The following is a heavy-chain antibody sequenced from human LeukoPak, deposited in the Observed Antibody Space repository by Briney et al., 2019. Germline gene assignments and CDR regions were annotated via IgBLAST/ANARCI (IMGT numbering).Heavy chain of an antibody. CDR1: GYTFTSYG. CDR3: ARDPRRRWQLVRYNWFDP. V-gene: IGHV1-18*01. D-gene: IGHD6-13*01. CDR2: ISAYNGNT. J-gene: IGHJ5*02. Sequence: ASVKVSCKASGYTFTSYGIIWVRQAPGQGLEWMGWISAYNGNTNYAQKLQGRVTMTTDTSTSTAYMELRSLRSDDTAVYYCARDPRRRWQLVRYNWFDPWGQGTLVTVSS.